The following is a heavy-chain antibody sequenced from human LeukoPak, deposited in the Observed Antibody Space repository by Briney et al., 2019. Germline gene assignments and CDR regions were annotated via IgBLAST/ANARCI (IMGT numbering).Heavy chain of an antibody. CDR2: IYYSGST. Sequence: PSETLSLTYTVSGDSISSYYWSWIRQPPGKGLQWIGYIYYSGSTNYNPSLKSRVTISVDTSKNQFSLKLSSVTAADTAVYYCASKRRRWAPFDYWGQGTLVTVSS. V-gene: IGHV4-59*01. D-gene: IGHD4-23*01. CDR3: ASKRRRWAPFDY. J-gene: IGHJ4*02. CDR1: GDSISSYY.